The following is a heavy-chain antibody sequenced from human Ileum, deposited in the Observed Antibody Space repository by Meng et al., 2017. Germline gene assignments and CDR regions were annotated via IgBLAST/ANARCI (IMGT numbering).Heavy chain of an antibody. CDR3: ARVNREHANFDF. Sequence: GESLKISCAVSGFTFSSYAMNWVRQAPGEGLGWVSAISGSGGSIYYADSVRGRFIISRDNSKNMLYLQMNSLRAEDTAIYYCARVNREHANFDFWGQGTLVTVSS. CDR2: ISGSGGSI. CDR1: GFTFSSYA. V-gene: IGHV3-23*01. D-gene: IGHD1-14*01. J-gene: IGHJ4*02.